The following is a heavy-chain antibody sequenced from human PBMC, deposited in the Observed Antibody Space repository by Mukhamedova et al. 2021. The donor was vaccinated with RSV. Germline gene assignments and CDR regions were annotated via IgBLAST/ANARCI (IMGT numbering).Heavy chain of an antibody. CDR2: IKQDGSEK. D-gene: IGHD3-3*01. J-gene: IGHJ4*02. CDR3: ARDFTYYDFWSVYYMGD. Sequence: VRQAPGKGLEWVANIKQDGSEKYYVDSVKGRFTISRDNAKNSLYLQMNSLRAEDTAVYYCARDFTYYDFWSVYYMGDWGQGSLVT. V-gene: IGHV3-7*03.